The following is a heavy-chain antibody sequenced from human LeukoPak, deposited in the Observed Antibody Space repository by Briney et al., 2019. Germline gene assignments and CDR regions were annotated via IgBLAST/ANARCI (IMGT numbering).Heavy chain of an antibody. CDR3: AKGGSGWYGDY. J-gene: IGHJ4*02. Sequence: PGGSLRLSCAASGFTFSSYAMNWVRQAPGKGLEWVSGITGSGGGTYYADSVKGRFTISRDNSKNPLYLQMNSLGAEDTAVYYCAKGGSGWYGDYWGQGTLVTVSS. D-gene: IGHD6-19*01. CDR2: ITGSGGGT. V-gene: IGHV3-23*01. CDR1: GFTFSSYA.